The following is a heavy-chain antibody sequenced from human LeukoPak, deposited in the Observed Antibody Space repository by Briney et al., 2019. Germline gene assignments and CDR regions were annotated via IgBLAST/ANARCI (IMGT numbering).Heavy chain of an antibody. CDR3: ARDGLSGAYYYYGMDV. D-gene: IGHD2-15*01. CDR1: GYTFTGYY. CDR2: INPNSGGT. J-gene: IGHJ6*02. Sequence: ASVKVSCKASGYTFTGYYMHWVRQAPGQGLEWMGWINPNSGGTNYAQEFQGRVTMTRDTSISTAYMELSRLRSDDTAVYYCARDGLSGAYYYYGMDVWGQGTTVTVSS. V-gene: IGHV1-2*02.